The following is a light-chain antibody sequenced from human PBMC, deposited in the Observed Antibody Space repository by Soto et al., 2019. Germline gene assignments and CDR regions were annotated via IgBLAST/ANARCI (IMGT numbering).Light chain of an antibody. J-gene: IGLJ3*02. V-gene: IGLV2-14*01. CDR2: DVT. CDR1: SSDVGGYNY. CDR3: SSYTSSSTPLV. Sequence: QSALTQPASVSGSPGQSITISCTGTSSDVGGYNYVSWYQQHPGKAPKLMIYDVTHRPSGVSNRFSGSKSGNTASLTISGVQAEDEAEYYCSSYTSSSTPLVFGGGTKLTVL.